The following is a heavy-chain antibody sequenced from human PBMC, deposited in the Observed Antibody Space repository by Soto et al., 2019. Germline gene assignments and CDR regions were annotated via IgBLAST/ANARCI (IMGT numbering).Heavy chain of an antibody. CDR3: ARVKRQWFGAFDY. Sequence: ASVKVSCKASGYTFTSYDINWVRQATGQGLEWMGWMNPNSGNTGYAQKFQGRVTMTRNTSISTAYMELSSLRSEDTAVYYCARVKRQWFGAFDYWGQGTLVTVSS. V-gene: IGHV1-8*01. D-gene: IGHD3-10*01. J-gene: IGHJ4*02. CDR2: MNPNSGNT. CDR1: GYTFTSYD.